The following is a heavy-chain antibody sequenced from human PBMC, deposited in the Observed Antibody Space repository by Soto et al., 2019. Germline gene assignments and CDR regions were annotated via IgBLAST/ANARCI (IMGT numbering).Heavy chain of an antibody. V-gene: IGHV3-20*04. CDR1: GFTFDDYG. Sequence: PGGSLRLSCAAFGFTFDDYGMSWVRQAPGKGLEWVSGINWNGGSIGYADYVKGRFTISRDNAKNCLYLQMNSLRVEDTALYYCAKDGYCSGGSCYYFDYWGQGT. D-gene: IGHD2-15*01. CDR2: INWNGGSI. CDR3: AKDGYCSGGSCYYFDY. J-gene: IGHJ4*02.